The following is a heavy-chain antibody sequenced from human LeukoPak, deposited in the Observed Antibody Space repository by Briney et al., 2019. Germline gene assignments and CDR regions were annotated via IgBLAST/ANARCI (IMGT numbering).Heavy chain of an antibody. V-gene: IGHV1-18*01. D-gene: IGHD3-22*01. CDR3: AGRGSSGYLVDP. CDR1: GYTFTSYG. CDR2: ISAYNGNT. Sequence: ASVKVSCKASGYTFTSYGISWVRQAPGQGLEWMGWISAYNGNTNYAQKLQGRVTMTTDTSTSTAYMELRSLRSEDTAVYYCAGRGSSGYLVDPWGQGTLVTVSS. J-gene: IGHJ5*02.